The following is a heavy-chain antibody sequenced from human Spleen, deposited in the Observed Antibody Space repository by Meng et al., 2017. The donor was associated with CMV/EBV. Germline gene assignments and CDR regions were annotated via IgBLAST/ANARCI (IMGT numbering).Heavy chain of an antibody. J-gene: IGHJ4*02. V-gene: IGHV3-30*03. CDR3: ARDDLAATGTNHY. CDR1: GFTFSSNY. D-gene: IGHD6-13*01. Sequence: GGSLRLSCAASGFTFSSNYMSWVRQAPGKGLEWVAIISYDGNNDSYADSVKGRFTISRDNAKNSLYLQMNSLRVEDTAVYYCARDDLAATGTNHYWGQGTLVTVSS. CDR2: ISYDGNND.